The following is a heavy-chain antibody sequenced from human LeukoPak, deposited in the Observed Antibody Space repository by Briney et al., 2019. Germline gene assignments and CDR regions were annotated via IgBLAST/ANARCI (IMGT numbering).Heavy chain of an antibody. D-gene: IGHD1-26*01. J-gene: IGHJ6*02. Sequence: GGSLRLSCVASGFTVSSNYMSWVRQAPGKGLEWVSVIYSGGSTYYADSVKGRFTISRDNSKNTLYLQMSSLRAEDTAVYYCAREMAGAYYYGMDVWGQGTTVTVSS. CDR1: GFTVSSNY. CDR2: IYSGGST. CDR3: AREMAGAYYYGMDV. V-gene: IGHV3-53*01.